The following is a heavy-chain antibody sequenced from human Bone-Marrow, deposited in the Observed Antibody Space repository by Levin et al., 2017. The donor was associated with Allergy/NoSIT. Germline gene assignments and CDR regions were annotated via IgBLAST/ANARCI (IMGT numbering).Heavy chain of an antibody. CDR3: AKDDFDFWSGYYETHHMDV. D-gene: IGHD3-3*01. J-gene: IGHJ6*03. V-gene: IGHV3-30*18. CDR1: GFTFSSYD. Sequence: GESLKISCAASGFTFSSYDMHWVRQAPGKGLEWVAVISYDGNNQYYADSVKGRFTISRDNSKNTLYLQMNSLRTEDTAVYFCAKDDFDFWSGYYETHHMDVWGKGTTVTVSS. CDR2: ISYDGNNQ.